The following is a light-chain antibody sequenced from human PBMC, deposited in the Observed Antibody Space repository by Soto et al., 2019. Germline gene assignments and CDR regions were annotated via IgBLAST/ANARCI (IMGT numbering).Light chain of an antibody. J-gene: IGLJ1*01. Sequence: QSALTQPASVSGSPGQSITISCTGTTSDIGGYNFVSWYQQEPGKAPKLMIYDVSNRPSGVSDRFSGSKSGSTASLTISGLRAEDEADYYCSSYSSTTSYVFGAGTKVTVL. CDR3: SSYSSTTSYV. V-gene: IGLV2-14*01. CDR2: DVS. CDR1: TSDIGGYNF.